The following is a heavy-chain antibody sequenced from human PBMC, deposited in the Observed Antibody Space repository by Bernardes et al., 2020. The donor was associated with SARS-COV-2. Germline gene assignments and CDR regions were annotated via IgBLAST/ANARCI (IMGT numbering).Heavy chain of an antibody. Sequence: GGSLRLSCVASGFSFSTFGMHWLRQAPGKGLEWVAIISYDGNNQYYADSVKGRFTISKDNSKNTLYLEMNRVRADDTAVYYCAKGPTGTENTHFDYWGQGILVTVSS. D-gene: IGHD1-7*01. V-gene: IGHV3-30*18. CDR3: AKGPTGTENTHFDY. CDR1: GFSFSTFG. J-gene: IGHJ4*02. CDR2: ISYDGNNQ.